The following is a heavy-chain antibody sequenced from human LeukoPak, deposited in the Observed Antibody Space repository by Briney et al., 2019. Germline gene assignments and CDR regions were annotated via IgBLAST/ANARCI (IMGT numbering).Heavy chain of an antibody. V-gene: IGHV3-53*01. CDR3: TRSGYRHPYHFDS. CDR2: LYTGGGT. Sequence: GGSLRLSCAASGFTFNDYAMYWVRQAPGKGLEWVSVLYTGGGTDHADFVKGRFTISRDNSKNTLSLQMNSLRAEDTAIYYCTRSGYRHPYHFDSWGQGTLVTVSS. D-gene: IGHD3-22*01. J-gene: IGHJ4*02. CDR1: GFTFNDYA.